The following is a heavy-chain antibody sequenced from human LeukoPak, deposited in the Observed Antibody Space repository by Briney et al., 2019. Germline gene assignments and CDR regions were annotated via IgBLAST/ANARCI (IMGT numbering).Heavy chain of an antibody. J-gene: IGHJ4*02. Sequence: GSLRLSCASSEFTFTNFWMSWVRQAPGKGLEWVANINEDGSAQYYVDSVKGRFTISRDNAKKSLYLQMDSLKVDDTALYYCASDSFSISSQSTVNFGYWGQGTLVTVSS. CDR2: INEDGSAQ. V-gene: IGHV3-7*01. CDR3: ASDSFSISSQSTVNFGY. CDR1: EFTFTNFW. D-gene: IGHD6-6*01.